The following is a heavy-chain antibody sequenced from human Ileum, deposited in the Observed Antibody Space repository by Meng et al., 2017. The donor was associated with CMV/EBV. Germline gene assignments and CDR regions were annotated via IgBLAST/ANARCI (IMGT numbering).Heavy chain of an antibody. V-gene: IGHV4-34*01. D-gene: IGHD1/OR15-1a*01. CDR1: GGSLRVSY. J-gene: IGHJ4*02. CDR3: ARGWDKNKVGVH. CDR2: IHPSGIT. Sequence: LQRWRAGLAKASDTLTLAYAVHGGSLRVSYWAWIRQAPGKGLELIGEIHPSGITNYNPSLERRVTLSEDTSNNQFSLRLTSLTAGDTAVYSCARGWDKNKVGVHWGQGTLVTVSS.